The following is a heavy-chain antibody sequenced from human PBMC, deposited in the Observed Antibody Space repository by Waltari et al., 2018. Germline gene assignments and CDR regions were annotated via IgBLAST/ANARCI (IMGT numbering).Heavy chain of an antibody. CDR1: GYSISSGYY. Sequence: QVQLQESGPGLVKPSETLSLTCAVSGYSISSGYYWGWIRQPPGKGLEWIGSIYHSGSPYYCPSLKSRVTISVDTSKNQFSLKLSSVTAADTAVYYCARMSLLAAAGKIWFDYWGQGTLVTVSS. CDR3: ARMSLLAAAGKIWFDY. CDR2: IYHSGSP. V-gene: IGHV4-38-2*01. J-gene: IGHJ4*02. D-gene: IGHD6-13*01.